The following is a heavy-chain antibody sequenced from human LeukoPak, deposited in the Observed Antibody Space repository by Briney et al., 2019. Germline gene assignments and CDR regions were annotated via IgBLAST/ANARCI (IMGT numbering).Heavy chain of an antibody. CDR2: INHSGST. CDR3: ARGPSVLLWFGESHPHFDY. V-gene: IGHV4-34*01. Sequence: SETLSLTCDVYGGSFSGYYWSWIRQPPGKGLEWIGEINHSGSTNYNPSLKSRVTISVDTSKNQFSLKLSSVTAADTAVYYCARGPSVLLWFGESHPHFDYWGQGTLVTVSS. CDR1: GGSFSGYY. D-gene: IGHD3-10*01. J-gene: IGHJ4*02.